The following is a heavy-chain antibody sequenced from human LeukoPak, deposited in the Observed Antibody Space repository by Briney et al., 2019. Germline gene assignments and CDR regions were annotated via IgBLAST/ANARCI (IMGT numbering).Heavy chain of an antibody. D-gene: IGHD6-19*01. CDR2: IYYSGST. Sequence: SETLSLTCTVSGGSVTSGIYHWGWIRQSPGKGLEWIGYIYYSGSTNYNPSLKSRVTISVDTSKNQFSLKLSSVTAADMAVYYCARELRQWLAPYYYYYMDVWGKGTTVTVSS. CDR3: ARELRQWLAPYYYYYMDV. J-gene: IGHJ6*03. CDR1: GGSVTSGIYH. V-gene: IGHV4-61*01.